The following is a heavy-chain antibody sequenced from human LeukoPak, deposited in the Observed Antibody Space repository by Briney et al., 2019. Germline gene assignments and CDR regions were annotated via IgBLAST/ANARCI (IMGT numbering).Heavy chain of an antibody. Sequence: GGSLRLSCAASGFTFSGSAMHWVRQASGKGLEWVGRIRSKANSYATAYAASVKGRFTISRDDSRNTAYLQMNSLKTEDTAVYYCARSYGSGSYYNPGDVWGKGTTVTVSS. CDR1: GFTFSGSA. CDR3: ARSYGSGSYYNPGDV. D-gene: IGHD3-10*01. V-gene: IGHV3-73*01. J-gene: IGHJ6*04. CDR2: IRSKANSYAT.